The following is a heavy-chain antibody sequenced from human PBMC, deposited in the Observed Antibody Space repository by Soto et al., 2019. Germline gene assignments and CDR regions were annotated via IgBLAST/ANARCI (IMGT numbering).Heavy chain of an antibody. V-gene: IGHV3-23*01. J-gene: IGHJ6*02. CDR3: AKGAVNSGSHYTPLLDHYYYYSMDV. Sequence: PGGSLRLSCAASGFTFSSYSMNWVRQAPGKGPEWVSAISGSGSSTYYADSVKGRFTISRDNSKNTLYLQMKNLRAEDSALYYCAKGAVNSGSHYTPLLDHYYYYSMDVWGHGTAVTVSS. CDR1: GFTFSSYS. CDR2: ISGSGSST. D-gene: IGHD3-10*01.